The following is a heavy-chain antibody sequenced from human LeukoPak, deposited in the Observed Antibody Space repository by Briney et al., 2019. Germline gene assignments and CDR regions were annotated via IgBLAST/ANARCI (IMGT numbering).Heavy chain of an antibody. Sequence: GGSLRLSCAASGFTFDDYAMHWVRQAPGKGLEWVSGISWNSGSMDYADSVKGRFTISRDNAKNSVYLEINSLRAEDTAVYYCARPTRSSSPEYWGQGTLLTVSS. D-gene: IGHD6-13*01. CDR2: ISWNSGSM. CDR3: ARPTRSSSPEY. V-gene: IGHV3-9*01. CDR1: GFTFDDYA. J-gene: IGHJ4*02.